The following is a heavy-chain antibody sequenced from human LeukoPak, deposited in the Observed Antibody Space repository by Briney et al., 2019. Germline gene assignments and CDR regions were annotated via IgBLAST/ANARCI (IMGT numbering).Heavy chain of an antibody. CDR1: GFSFPSYG. CDR3: ARDWQLPSGPDVFDI. Sequence: GASAKVSCKASGFSFPSYGISWVRQAPGQGLEWIGWITAYDGDTNYAEKFQGRVTMATDTSTSTASMELWSLRSDDTAVYYCARDWQLPSGPDVFDIWGQGTVVTVSS. J-gene: IGHJ3*02. CDR2: ITAYDGDT. D-gene: IGHD1-1*01. V-gene: IGHV1-18*01.